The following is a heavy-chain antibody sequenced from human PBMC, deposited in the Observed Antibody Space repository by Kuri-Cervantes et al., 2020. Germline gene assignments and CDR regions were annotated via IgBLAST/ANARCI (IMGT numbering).Heavy chain of an antibody. V-gene: IGHV3-30*18. CDR3: AKGYGDYDSFDY. D-gene: IGHD4-17*01. Sequence: GGSLRLSCAASGFTFSSYGVHWVRQAPGKGLEWVAAIAYDGSAEYYVDSLKGRFTISRDNSKNTLYLQMNSLRAEDTAVYYCAKGYGDYDSFDYWGQGTLVTVSS. CDR2: IAYDGSAE. J-gene: IGHJ4*02. CDR1: GFTFSSYG.